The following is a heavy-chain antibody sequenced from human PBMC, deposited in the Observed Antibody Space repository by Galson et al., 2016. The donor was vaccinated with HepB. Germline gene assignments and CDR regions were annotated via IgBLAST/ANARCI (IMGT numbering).Heavy chain of an antibody. V-gene: IGHV4-39*01. D-gene: IGHD3-9*01. CDR2: VYHTGST. J-gene: IGHJ4*02. Sequence: SETLSLTCTVSSDSLTNSNYYWTWVRQPPGKGLEWIGSVYHTGSTYYNPSLRSRVSISVDTSKQQFSLQLISVTAADTAVYYCARQIYYDVSSGPPTYFENWGQGTLVTVSS. CDR3: ARQIYYDVSSGPPTYFEN. CDR1: SDSLTNSNYY.